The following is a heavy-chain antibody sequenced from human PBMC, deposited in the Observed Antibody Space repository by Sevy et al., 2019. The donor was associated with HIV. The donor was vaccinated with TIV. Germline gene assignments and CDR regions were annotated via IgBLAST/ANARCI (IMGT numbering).Heavy chain of an antibody. CDR1: GFTFRLYS. CDR2: ITNDRNYK. CDR3: SRVAVEYCTHDCYHRFDH. D-gene: IGHD2-8*01. V-gene: IGHV3-30*04. Sequence: GGSLRLSCVASGFTFRLYSVLWVRQAPGKGLEWLTLITNDRNYKYYADSVKGRFTISRDNANNILYLQMNSLRVEDTAIDFCSRVAVEYCTHDCYHRFDHWGLGTLVTVSS. J-gene: IGHJ4*02.